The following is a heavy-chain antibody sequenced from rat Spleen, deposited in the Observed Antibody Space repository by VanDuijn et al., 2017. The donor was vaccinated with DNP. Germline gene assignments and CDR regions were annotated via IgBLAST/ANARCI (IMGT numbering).Heavy chain of an antibody. Sequence: EVQLVESDGGLVQPGGSMSLSCAASGFTFGYYYMAWVRQAPTKGLEWVASITNTGGSTYYPDSVKGRFTISRDNAKSTLYLQMDSLRSEETATYYCARDFYYYSSFDCWGQGVMVTVSS. V-gene: IGHV5S11*01. CDR3: ARDFYYYSSFDC. CDR2: ITNTGGST. CDR1: GFTFGYYY. J-gene: IGHJ2*01. D-gene: IGHD1-2*01.